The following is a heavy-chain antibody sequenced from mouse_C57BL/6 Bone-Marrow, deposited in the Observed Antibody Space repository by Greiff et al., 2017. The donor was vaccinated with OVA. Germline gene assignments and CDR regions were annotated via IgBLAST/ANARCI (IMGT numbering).Heavy chain of an antibody. V-gene: IGHV3-1*01. CDR1: GYSITSGYD. CDR3: ARAYYGSRDWCFDV. CDR2: ISYSGST. J-gene: IGHJ1*03. Sequence: EVKVVESGPGMVKPSQSLSLTCTVTGYSITSGYDWHWIRHFPGNKLEWMGYISYSGSTNYNPSLKSRISITHDTSKNHFFLKLNSVTTEDTATYYCARAYYGSRDWCFDVWGTGTTVTVSS. D-gene: IGHD1-1*01.